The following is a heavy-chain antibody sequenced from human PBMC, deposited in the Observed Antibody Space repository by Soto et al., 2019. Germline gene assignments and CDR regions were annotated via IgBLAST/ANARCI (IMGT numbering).Heavy chain of an antibody. V-gene: IGHV1-69*12. D-gene: IGHD5-12*01. CDR2: IIPIFGTA. Sequence: QVQLVQSGSEVKNPGSSVTVSCKASGGTFSSYTISWVRQAPGQGLEWRGGIIPIFGTANYAQKFQGRVTITADESTRTAYMELSSLRSAEPAVYYCARGNHRWLQMWYFDLWGRGALVTVS. CDR1: GGTFSSYT. CDR3: ARGNHRWLQMWYFDL. J-gene: IGHJ2*01.